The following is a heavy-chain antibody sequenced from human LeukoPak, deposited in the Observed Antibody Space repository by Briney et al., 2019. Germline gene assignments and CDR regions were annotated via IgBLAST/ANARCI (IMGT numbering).Heavy chain of an antibody. V-gene: IGHV3-15*07. D-gene: IGHD3-22*01. J-gene: IGHJ5*02. CDR1: GFTFSNAW. CDR2: IRSNSDGGTI. Sequence: GGSLRLSCASSGFTFSNAWMNWVRQAPGKGLEWVGRIRSNSDGGTIDYAAPVKGRFTLSRDDSKTTLYLQMNSLQTEDTAVYYCATDFYDSTWGQGTLVTVSS. CDR3: ATDFYDST.